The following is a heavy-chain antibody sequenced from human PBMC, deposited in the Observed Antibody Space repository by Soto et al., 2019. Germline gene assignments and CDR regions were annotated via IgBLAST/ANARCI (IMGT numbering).Heavy chain of an antibody. V-gene: IGHV3-23*01. CDR3: AKGFIVVVTAIRPDDNFDV. CDR1: GFTFNTYA. J-gene: IGHJ3*01. D-gene: IGHD2-21*02. CDR2: ISGGGGST. Sequence: LRLSCAASGFTFNTYAMNWVRQVPGKGLEWVASISGGGGSTYYADSVKGRFTISRDTSKNTLYLQMNNLSAEDTAVYYCAKGFIVVVTAIRPDDNFDVWGQGTMVTVSS.